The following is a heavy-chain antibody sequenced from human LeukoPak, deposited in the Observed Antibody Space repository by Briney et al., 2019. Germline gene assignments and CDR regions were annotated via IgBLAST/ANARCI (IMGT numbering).Heavy chain of an antibody. D-gene: IGHD2-15*01. J-gene: IGHJ4*02. Sequence: PGGSLRLSCAASGITFSSYAMSWVRQAPGKGLEWVSGISDSGGSTYYADSVKGRFTISRDNSKNTLHLQVNSLRAEDTAVYYCAKGYCSGGSCWDYFDYWGQGTLVTVSS. CDR2: ISDSGGST. V-gene: IGHV3-23*01. CDR1: GITFSSYA. CDR3: AKGYCSGGSCWDYFDY.